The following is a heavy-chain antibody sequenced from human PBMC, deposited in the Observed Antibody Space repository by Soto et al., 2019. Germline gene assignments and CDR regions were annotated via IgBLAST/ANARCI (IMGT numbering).Heavy chain of an antibody. CDR2: TYYRSKWYN. D-gene: IGHD1-7*01. Sequence: SQTLSLTCAISGDSVSSNSAAWNWIRQSPSRGLEWLGRTYYRSKWYNDYAVSVKSRITINPDTSKNQFSLQLNSVTPEDTAVYYCARDTNWNYARYYYYYGMDVWGQGTTVTVSS. CDR1: GDSVSSNSAA. CDR3: ARDTNWNYARYYYYYGMDV. J-gene: IGHJ6*02. V-gene: IGHV6-1*01.